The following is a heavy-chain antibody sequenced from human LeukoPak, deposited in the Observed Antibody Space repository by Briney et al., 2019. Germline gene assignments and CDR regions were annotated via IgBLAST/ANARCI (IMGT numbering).Heavy chain of an antibody. Sequence: SQTLSLTCTVSGDSISSGDYYWSWIRQPAGKGLEWIGRISSSGSTNYNPSLKSRVTISVDTSKNQFSLKLSSVTAADTAVYFCARGPYSYDSSGAFDIWGQRTMVTVSS. J-gene: IGHJ3*02. CDR1: GDSISSGDYY. V-gene: IGHV4-61*02. CDR2: ISSSGST. D-gene: IGHD3-22*01. CDR3: ARGPYSYDSSGAFDI.